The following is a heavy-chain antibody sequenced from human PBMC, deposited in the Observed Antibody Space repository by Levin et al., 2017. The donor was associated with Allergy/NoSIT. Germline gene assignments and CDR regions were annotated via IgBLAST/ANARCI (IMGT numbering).Heavy chain of an antibody. D-gene: IGHD4-17*01. CDR1: GFTFSSYG. CDR3: ARGPTVTTWGIDFDY. J-gene: IGHJ4*02. V-gene: IGHV3-33*01. Sequence: GESLKISCAASGFTFSSYGMHWVRQAPGKGLEWVAVIWYDGSNKYYADSVKGRFTISRDNSKNTLYLQMNSLRAEDTAVYYCARGPTVTTWGIDFDYWGQGTLVTVSS. CDR2: IWYDGSNK.